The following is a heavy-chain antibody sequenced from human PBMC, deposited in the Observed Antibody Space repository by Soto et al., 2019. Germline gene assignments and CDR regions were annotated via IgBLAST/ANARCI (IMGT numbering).Heavy chain of an antibody. CDR3: AGEPFTENWFAT. Sequence: QVHLVQSGAVVKKPGASVKVSCKASEYTFTTYYIHWVRQAPGQGLEWMGMINPPGDSTTYAQNFHGRVTMTRDTSTKTVYMELSSLRSEDTAVYYCAGEPFTENWFATWGQGTLVTVSS. J-gene: IGHJ5*02. CDR1: EYTFTTYY. D-gene: IGHD3-16*01. CDR2: INPPGDST. V-gene: IGHV1-46*01.